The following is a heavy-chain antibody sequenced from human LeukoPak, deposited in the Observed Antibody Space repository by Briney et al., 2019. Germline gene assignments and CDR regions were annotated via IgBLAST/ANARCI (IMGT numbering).Heavy chain of an antibody. J-gene: IGHJ4*02. CDR2: INHSGST. D-gene: IGHD3-10*01. V-gene: IGHV4-34*01. CDR3: AREAPISDSGSYYKSLGC. Sequence: PSETLSLTCAVYGGSFSGYYWSWIRQPPGKGLEWIGEINHSGSTNYIPSLKSRVTISVDTSKNQISLNLRSVTAADTAVYYCAREAPISDSGSYYKSLGCWGQGTLVTVSS. CDR1: GGSFSGYY.